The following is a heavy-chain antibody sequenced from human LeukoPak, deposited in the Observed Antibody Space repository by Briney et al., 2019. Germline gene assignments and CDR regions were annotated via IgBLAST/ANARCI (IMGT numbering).Heavy chain of an antibody. Sequence: GGSLRLSCAASRFTLSNYWMSWVRQAPGKGLEWVANIKQDGSETYYVDSVKGRFTISRDNAKNSLSLQMNSLRAEDTAVYYCARQRGSGCLDYWGQGILVTVSS. CDR3: ARQRGSGCLDY. D-gene: IGHD6-19*01. CDR1: RFTLSNYW. V-gene: IGHV3-7*01. J-gene: IGHJ4*02. CDR2: IKQDGSET.